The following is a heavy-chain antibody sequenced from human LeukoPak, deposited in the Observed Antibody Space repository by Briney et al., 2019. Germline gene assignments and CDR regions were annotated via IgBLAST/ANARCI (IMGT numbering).Heavy chain of an antibody. CDR3: ARNLGSCSGGTCYEDF. CDR2: IWDDGSKK. D-gene: IGHD2-15*01. J-gene: IGHJ4*02. Sequence: GGSLRLSCAASGFTFSSFGMHWVRQAPGKGLEWVAVIWDDGSKKHYADSVEGRFTISRDNSKNTLCLQMDSLRAEDTAVYYCARNLGSCSGGTCYEDFWGQGTLVTVSS. V-gene: IGHV3-33*01. CDR1: GFTFSSFG.